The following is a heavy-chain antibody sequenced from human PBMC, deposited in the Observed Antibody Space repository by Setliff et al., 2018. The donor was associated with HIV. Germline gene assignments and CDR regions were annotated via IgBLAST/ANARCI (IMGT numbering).Heavy chain of an antibody. CDR2: IHYSGST. J-gene: IGHJ3*02. D-gene: IGHD2-15*01. Sequence: SETLSLTCSVSGGSIRSHWSWIRQPPGKGLEWVGYIHYSGSTKYNSSLKRRVTMSIDTSKNQFSLKLSSATAADTAIYYCARVDRVESAFDIWGQGAMVAVSS. V-gene: IGHV4-59*11. CDR3: ARVDRVESAFDI. CDR1: GGSIRSH.